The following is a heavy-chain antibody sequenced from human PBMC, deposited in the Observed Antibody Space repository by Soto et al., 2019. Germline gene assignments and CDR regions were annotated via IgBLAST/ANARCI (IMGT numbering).Heavy chain of an antibody. CDR2: IIPIFGTA. CDR3: ARDGEGYCSGGSCYHWFDP. CDR1: GGTFSSYA. J-gene: IGHJ5*02. V-gene: IGHV1-69*06. Sequence: SVKVSCKASGGTFSSYAISWVRQAPGQGLEWMGGIIPIFGTANYAQKFQGRVTITADKSTSTAYMELSSLRSEDTAVYYCARDGEGYCSGGSCYHWFDPWGQGTLVTVSS. D-gene: IGHD2-15*01.